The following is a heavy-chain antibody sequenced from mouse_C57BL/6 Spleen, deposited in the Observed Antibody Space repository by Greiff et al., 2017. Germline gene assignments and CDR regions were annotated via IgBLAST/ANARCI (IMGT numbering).Heavy chain of an antibody. CDR2: IYPGSGST. CDR1: GYTFTSYW. D-gene: IGHD1-1*01. V-gene: IGHV1-55*01. Sequence: QVQLQQLGAELVKPGASVKMSCKASGYTFTSYWITWVKQRRGLGLEWIGDIYPGSGSTNYNEKFKSKATLTVDTSSSTAYMQLSSLTSEDSAVYYCARHLYYYGSSLFAYWGQGTLVTVSA. J-gene: IGHJ3*01. CDR3: ARHLYYYGSSLFAY.